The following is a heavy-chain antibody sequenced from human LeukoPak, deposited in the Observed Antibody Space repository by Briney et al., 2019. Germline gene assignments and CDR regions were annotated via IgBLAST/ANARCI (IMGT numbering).Heavy chain of an antibody. CDR2: INHSGST. Sequence: SETLSLTCAVYGGSFSGYYWSWIRQPPGKGLEWIGEINHSGSTNYNPSLKSRVTISVDTSKNQFSLKLSSVTAADTAVYYCARRGYCSSTSCPLDAFDIWGQGTMVTVSS. CDR3: ARRGYCSSTSCPLDAFDI. D-gene: IGHD2-2*01. J-gene: IGHJ3*02. V-gene: IGHV4-34*01. CDR1: GGSFSGYY.